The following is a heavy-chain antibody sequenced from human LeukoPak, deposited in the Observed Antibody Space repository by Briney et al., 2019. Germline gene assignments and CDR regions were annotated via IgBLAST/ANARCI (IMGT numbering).Heavy chain of an antibody. CDR3: ARSITIRSRGMDV. V-gene: IGHV3-7*01. CDR2: IKQDGSEK. CDR1: GFTFSSYW. Sequence: PGGSLRLSCAASGFTFSSYWMSWVRQAPGKGLEWVANIKQDGSEKCYVDSVKGRFTISRDNAKNSLYLQMNSLRAEDTAVYYCARSITIRSRGMDVWGQGTTVTVSS. J-gene: IGHJ6*02. D-gene: IGHD3-10*01.